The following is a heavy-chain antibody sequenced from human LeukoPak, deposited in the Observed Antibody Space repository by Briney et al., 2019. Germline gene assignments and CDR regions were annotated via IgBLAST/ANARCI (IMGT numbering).Heavy chain of an antibody. CDR2: IRSRAYAATT. Sequence: GRCLRLSCTTSGLRFRDYASSWVRQAPGKGREWVGFIRSRAYAATTEYAASVKGRFTISRDDSRSIAYLQMSSLKIEDTAVYYCARGGDFGVPAPLGIDAFDFWGQGTMVTVSS. J-gene: IGHJ3*01. D-gene: IGHD2-2*01. CDR3: ARGGDFGVPAPLGIDAFDF. CDR1: GLRFRDYA. V-gene: IGHV3-49*04.